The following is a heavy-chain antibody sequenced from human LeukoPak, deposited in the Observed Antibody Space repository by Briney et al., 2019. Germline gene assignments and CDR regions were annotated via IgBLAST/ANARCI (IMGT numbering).Heavy chain of an antibody. J-gene: IGHJ5*02. D-gene: IGHD2-2*01. CDR3: ARGPYIVVVPAAHNWFDP. CDR1: GGSISSGGYY. CDR2: IYYSGST. Sequence: PSQTLSLTCTVSGGSISSGGYYWSWIRQHPGKGLEWIGYIYYSGSTYYNPSLKSRVTISVDTSKNQFSLKLSSVTAADTAVYYCARGPYIVVVPAAHNWFDPWGQGTLVTVSS. V-gene: IGHV4-31*03.